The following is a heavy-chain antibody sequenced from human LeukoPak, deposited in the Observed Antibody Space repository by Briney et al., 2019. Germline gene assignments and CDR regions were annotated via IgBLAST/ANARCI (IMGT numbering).Heavy chain of an antibody. CDR1: GGSFSGYY. D-gene: IGHD2-2*01. CDR3: ARGGIVVPPGYMDV. J-gene: IGHJ6*03. V-gene: IGHV4-59*08. CDR2: IYYSGST. Sequence: PSETLSLTCAVYGGSFSGYYWSWIRQPPGKGLEWIGYIYYSGSTNYNPSLKSRVTISVDTSKNQFSLKLSSVTAADTAVYYCARGGIVVPPGYMDVWGKGTTVTVSS.